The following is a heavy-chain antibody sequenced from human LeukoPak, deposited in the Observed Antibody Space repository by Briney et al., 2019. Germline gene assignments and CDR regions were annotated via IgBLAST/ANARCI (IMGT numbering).Heavy chain of an antibody. CDR1: GGSTGSDY. V-gene: IGHV4-59*08. D-gene: IGHD2-15*01. Sequence: SETLSLTCTVSGGSTGSDYGSWIRQPPGKGLEWIAYVYYSGVTSYNPSLKSRVAISIDTSKNQFSLNLSSVTAADTALYYCARLSLHCSGGSCYRGAFDSWGQGTLVTVSS. J-gene: IGHJ4*02. CDR3: ARLSLHCSGGSCYRGAFDS. CDR2: VYYSGVT.